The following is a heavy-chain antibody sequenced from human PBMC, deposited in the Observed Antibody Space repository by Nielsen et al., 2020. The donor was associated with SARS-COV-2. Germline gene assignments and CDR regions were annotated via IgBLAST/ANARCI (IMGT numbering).Heavy chain of an antibody. J-gene: IGHJ6*02. V-gene: IGHV3-13*04. D-gene: IGHD6-13*01. Sequence: GESLKISCAASGFTFSSYDMHWVRQATGKGLEWVSAIGTAGDTYYPGSVKGRLTISRENAKNSLYLQMNSLRAGDTAVYYCARGTQQLVQFYYYYGMDVWGQGTTVTVSS. CDR1: GFTFSSYD. CDR2: IGTAGDT. CDR3: ARGTQQLVQFYYYYGMDV.